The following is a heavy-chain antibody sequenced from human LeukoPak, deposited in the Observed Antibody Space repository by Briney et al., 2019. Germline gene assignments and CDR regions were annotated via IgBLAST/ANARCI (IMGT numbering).Heavy chain of an antibody. CDR3: ARLPSSDTLSLGELSLYLNP. D-gene: IGHD3-16*02. J-gene: IGHJ5*02. CDR2: IYPGDSDT. V-gene: IGHV5-51*01. Sequence: GESLKISCKGSGYSFTSYWIGWVRQMPGKGLEWMGIIYPGDSDTRYSPSFQGQVTISADKSISTAYLQWSSLKASDTAMYYCARLPSSDTLSLGELSLYLNPWGQGTLVTVSS. CDR1: GYSFTSYW.